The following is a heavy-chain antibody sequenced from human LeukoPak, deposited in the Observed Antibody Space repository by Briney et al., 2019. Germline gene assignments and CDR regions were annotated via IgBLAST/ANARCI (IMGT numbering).Heavy chain of an antibody. Sequence: PEGSLRLSCAASGFTVSSNYMSWVRQAPGKGLEWVSVIYSGGSTYYADSVKGRFTISRDNSKNTLYLQMNSLRAEDTAVYYSARISGRYDSSGCSDCWGQGTLVTVSS. CDR2: IYSGGST. CDR1: GFTVSSNY. J-gene: IGHJ4*02. V-gene: IGHV3-53*01. CDR3: ARISGRYDSSGCSDC. D-gene: IGHD3-22*01.